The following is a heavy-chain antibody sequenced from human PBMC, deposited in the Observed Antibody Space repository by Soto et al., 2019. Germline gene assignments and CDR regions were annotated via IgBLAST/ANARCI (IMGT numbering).Heavy chain of an antibody. CDR2: ISAYNGNT. V-gene: IGHV1-18*01. CDR3: ARAGYCGGDCYSGIAVERAYYYYYGMDV. J-gene: IGHJ6*02. CDR1: GYTFTSYG. D-gene: IGHD2-21*02. Sequence: GASVKVSCKASGYTFTSYGISWVRQAPGQGLEWMGWISAYNGNTNYAQKLQGRVTMTTGTSTSTAYMELRSLRSDDTAVYYCARAGYCGGDCYSGIAVERAYYYYYGMDVWGQGTTVTVSS.